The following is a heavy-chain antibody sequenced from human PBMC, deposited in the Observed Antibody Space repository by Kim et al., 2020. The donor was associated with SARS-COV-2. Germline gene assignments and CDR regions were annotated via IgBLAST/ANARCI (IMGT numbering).Heavy chain of an antibody. CDR3: AIHSSSWYGPLYDAFDI. Sequence: GGSLRLSCAASGFTFSDYYMSWIRQAPGKGLEWVSYISSSGSTIYYADSVKGRFTISRDNAKNSLYLQMNSLRAEDTAVYYCAIHSSSWYGPLYDAFDIWGQGTMVTVSS. V-gene: IGHV3-11*04. J-gene: IGHJ3*02. D-gene: IGHD6-13*01. CDR2: ISSSGSTI. CDR1: GFTFSDYY.